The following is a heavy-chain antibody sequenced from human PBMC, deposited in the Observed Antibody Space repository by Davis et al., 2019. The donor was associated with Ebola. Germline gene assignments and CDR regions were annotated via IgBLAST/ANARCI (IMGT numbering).Heavy chain of an antibody. CDR1: GGSISSYY. D-gene: IGHD1-7*01. J-gene: IGHJ6*02. V-gene: IGHV4-59*12. CDR3: ARITGTTSHYYYGMDV. Sequence: SETLSLTCPVSGGSISSYYWSWIRQPPGKGLEWIGYIYYSGSTNYNPSLKSRVTISVDTSKNQFSLKLSSVTAADTAVYYCARITGTTSHYYYGMDVWGQGTTVTVSS. CDR2: IYYSGST.